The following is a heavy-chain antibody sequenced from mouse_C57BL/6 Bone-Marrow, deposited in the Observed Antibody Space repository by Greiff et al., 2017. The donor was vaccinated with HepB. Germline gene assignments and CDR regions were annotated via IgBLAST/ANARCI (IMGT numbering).Heavy chain of an antibody. Sequence: QVQLKQSGAELVRPGTSVKVSCKASGYAFTNYLIEWVKQRPGQGLEWIGVINPGSGGTNYNEKFKGKATLTADKSSSTAYMQLSSLTSEDSAVYFCARRGRYDGYYDYAMDYWGQGTSVTVSS. D-gene: IGHD2-3*01. CDR2: INPGSGGT. CDR1: GYAFTNYL. V-gene: IGHV1-54*01. J-gene: IGHJ4*01. CDR3: ARRGRYDGYYDYAMDY.